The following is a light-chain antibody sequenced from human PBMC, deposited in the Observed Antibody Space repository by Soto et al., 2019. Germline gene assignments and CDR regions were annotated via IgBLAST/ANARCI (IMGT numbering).Light chain of an antibody. V-gene: IGKV3-11*01. J-gene: IGKJ5*01. CDR3: QQRSNWPSIT. CDR2: DAS. CDR1: QSVSSY. Sequence: EIVLTQSPATLSLSPGERATLSCRASQSVSSYLAWYQQKPGQAPRLLIYDASNRATGIPARFSGSGSGTDFTLTISSLEHEDFAVSYCQQRSNWPSITFGQGTRLEIK.